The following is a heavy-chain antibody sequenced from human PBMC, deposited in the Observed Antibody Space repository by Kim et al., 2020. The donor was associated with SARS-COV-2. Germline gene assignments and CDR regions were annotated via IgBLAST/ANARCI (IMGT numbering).Heavy chain of an antibody. Sequence: YADSVKGRFTISRDNAKNSLYLQMNSLRAEDTAVYYCARVDSRIVAAAPNWGQGTLVTVSS. D-gene: IGHD6-13*01. J-gene: IGHJ4*02. V-gene: IGHV3-21*01. CDR3: ARVDSRIVAAAPN.